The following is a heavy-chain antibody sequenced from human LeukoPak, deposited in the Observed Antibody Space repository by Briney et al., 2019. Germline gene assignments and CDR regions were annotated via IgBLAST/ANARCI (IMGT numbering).Heavy chain of an antibody. CDR1: GYTFTGYY. V-gene: IGHV1-2*06. J-gene: IGHJ5*02. CDR2: INPSSGGT. D-gene: IGHD3-22*01. Sequence: ASVKVSCKASGYTFTGYYMHWVRQAPGQGLKWMGRINPSSGGTNYAQKFQGRVTMTRDTSISTAYMELSRLRSDDTAVYYCARVSTRGYYYDSSGYYYVSWGQGTLVTVSS. CDR3: ARVSTRGYYYDSSGYYYVS.